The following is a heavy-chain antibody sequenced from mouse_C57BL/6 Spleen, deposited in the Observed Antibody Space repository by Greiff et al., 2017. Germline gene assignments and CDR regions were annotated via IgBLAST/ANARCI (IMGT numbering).Heavy chain of an antibody. V-gene: IGHV1-80*01. Sequence: VQLQESGAELVKPGASAKISCKASGYAFSSYWMNWVKQRPGKGLEWIGQIYPGDGDTNYNGKFKGKATLTADKSSSTAYMQLSSLTSEDSAVYFCARLGGYGSFDYWGQGTTLTVSS. CDR1: GYAFSSYW. D-gene: IGHD2-2*01. CDR2: IYPGDGDT. J-gene: IGHJ2*01. CDR3: ARLGGYGSFDY.